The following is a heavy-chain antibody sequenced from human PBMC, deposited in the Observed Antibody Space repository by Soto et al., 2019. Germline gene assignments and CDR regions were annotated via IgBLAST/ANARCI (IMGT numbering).Heavy chain of an antibody. D-gene: IGHD3-10*01. J-gene: IGHJ6*02. Sequence: SSETLSLTCTGSGGSISSSSYYWGWIRQPPGKGLEWIGSIYYSGSTYYDPSLKSRVTISVDTSKNQFSLKLSSVTAADTAVYYCASPFTSMVRGDNYYYYGMDVWGQGTTVTVSS. CDR1: GGSISSSSYY. CDR2: IYYSGST. CDR3: ASPFTSMVRGDNYYYYGMDV. V-gene: IGHV4-39*01.